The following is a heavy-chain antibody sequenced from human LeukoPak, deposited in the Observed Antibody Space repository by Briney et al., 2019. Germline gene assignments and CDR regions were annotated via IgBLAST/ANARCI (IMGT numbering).Heavy chain of an antibody. CDR1: GFTFGDYA. CDR3: TRDRTVDIVATYDY. J-gene: IGHJ4*02. Sequence: GGSLRLSCTASGFTFGDYAMSWFRQAPGKGLEWVGFIRSKAYGGTTEYAASVKGRFTISRDDSKSIAYLQMNSLKTEDTAVYYCTRDRTVDIVATYDYWGQGTLVTVSP. D-gene: IGHD5-12*01. CDR2: IRSKAYGGTT. V-gene: IGHV3-49*03.